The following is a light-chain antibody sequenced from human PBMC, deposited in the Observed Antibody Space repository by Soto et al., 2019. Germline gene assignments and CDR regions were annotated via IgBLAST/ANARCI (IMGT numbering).Light chain of an antibody. Sequence: GDRVTITCRASQSISDSLAWYQQKPGKAPFLLISDASNLERGVPSRFSGSGSGTEFTLTISSMQPDDFETYYCQQYTGYYRTFRHGTKVDIK. V-gene: IGKV1-5*01. CDR1: QSISDS. CDR3: QQYTGYYRT. J-gene: IGKJ1*01. CDR2: DAS.